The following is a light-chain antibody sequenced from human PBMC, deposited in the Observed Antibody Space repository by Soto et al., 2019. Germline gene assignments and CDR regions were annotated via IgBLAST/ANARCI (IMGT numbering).Light chain of an antibody. CDR1: QTISSR. CDR3: QQYNEFQYI. CDR2: KAT. V-gene: IGKV1-5*03. Sequence: DIQMTQSPSSLSASVGDRVTITCRASQTISSRLAWYQQKPVQAPKLLIYKATYLQTGVASRFSGSGSGTEFSLTISSLQPDDFAVYYCQQYNEFQYIFGQGTRLDI. J-gene: IGKJ2*01.